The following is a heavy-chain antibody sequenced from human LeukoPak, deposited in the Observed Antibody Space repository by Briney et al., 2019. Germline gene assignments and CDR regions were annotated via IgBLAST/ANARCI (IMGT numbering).Heavy chain of an antibody. CDR3: ATELTIFGVVTPGSRYFDY. CDR1: GFTFSSYG. J-gene: IGHJ4*02. CDR2: IRYDGSNK. Sequence: PGGSLRLSCAASGFTFSSYGMHWVRQAPGKGLEWVAFIRYDGSNKYYADSVKGRFTISRDNSKNTLYLQMNSLRAEDTAVYYCATELTIFGVVTPGSRYFDYWGQGTLVTVSS. D-gene: IGHD3-3*01. V-gene: IGHV3-30*02.